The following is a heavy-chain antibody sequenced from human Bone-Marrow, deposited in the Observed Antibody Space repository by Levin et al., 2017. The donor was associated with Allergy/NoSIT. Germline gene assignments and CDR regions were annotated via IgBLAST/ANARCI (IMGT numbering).Heavy chain of an antibody. CDR3: AKVRRDHTDYAAEETSMDV. J-gene: IGHJ6*02. D-gene: IGHD4-17*01. Sequence: PGGSLRLSCVVSGFSFENYAMQWLRQGPGKGLEWVAGVSWNGFTRGYGDSVKGRFTISRDNAKKSLFLEMNSLRPEDTALYYCAKVRRDHTDYAAEETSMDVWGQGTTVTVTS. V-gene: IGHV3-9*01. CDR2: VSWNGFTR. CDR1: GFSFENYA.